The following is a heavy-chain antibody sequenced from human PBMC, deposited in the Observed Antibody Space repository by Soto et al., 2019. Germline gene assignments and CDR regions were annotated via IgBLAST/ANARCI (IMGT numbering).Heavy chain of an antibody. CDR1: GFTFNNYW. J-gene: IGHJ4*02. CDR3: AGGTGWLIDY. V-gene: IGHV3-7*04. D-gene: IGHD6-19*01. CDR2: KKKDGSET. Sequence: EVQLVESGGALVQPGGSLRLSCTASGFTFNNYWMNWVRQAPGKGLEWVANKKKDGSETYYLDSVKGRFSISRDNAKNSLYLQISSLRDEDTAMYYCAGGTGWLIDYWGQGTLVTVS.